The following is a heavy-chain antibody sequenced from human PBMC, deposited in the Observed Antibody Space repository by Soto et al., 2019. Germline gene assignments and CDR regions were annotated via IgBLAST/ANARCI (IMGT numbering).Heavy chain of an antibody. Sequence: GGSLRLSCAASGFTFSGSAMHWVRQASGKGLEWVGRIRSKANSYATAYAASVKGRFTISRDDSKNTAYLQMNSLKTEDTAVYYCTRQRGQQLERSYYYYYMDVWGKGTTVTVSS. V-gene: IGHV3-73*01. CDR1: GFTFSGSA. J-gene: IGHJ6*03. CDR3: TRQRGQQLERSYYYYYMDV. CDR2: IRSKANSYAT. D-gene: IGHD6-13*01.